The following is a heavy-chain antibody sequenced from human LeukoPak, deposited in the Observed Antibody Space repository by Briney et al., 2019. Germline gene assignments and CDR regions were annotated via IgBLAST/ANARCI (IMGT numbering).Heavy chain of an antibody. CDR3: ARSYYYGSGAFDY. CDR1: GFTFSSYW. V-gene: IGHV3-74*01. D-gene: IGHD3-10*01. Sequence: GGSLRLSCAASGFTFSSYWMHWVRQAPGKGLVWVSRINSDGSSTTYADSVKGRFTISRDNAKNTLYLQMNSLRAGDTAVYYCARSYYYGSGAFDYWGQGTLVTVSS. CDR2: INSDGSST. J-gene: IGHJ4*02.